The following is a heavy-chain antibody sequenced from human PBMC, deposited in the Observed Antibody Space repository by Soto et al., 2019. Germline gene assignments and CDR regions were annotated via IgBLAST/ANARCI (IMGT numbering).Heavy chain of an antibody. J-gene: IGHJ2*01. Sequence: QVQLVESGGGVVQPGRSLRLSCAASGFTFSSYAMHWVRQAPGKGLEWVAVLSFDGSNKYFADSVKGRFTISRDISKNPLNLQMHSLRAEDTAVYYCARGRITGITSGWYFDLWGRGTLVTVSS. CDR2: LSFDGSNK. CDR1: GFTFSSYA. CDR3: ARGRITGITSGWYFDL. D-gene: IGHD1-20*01. V-gene: IGHV3-30-3*01.